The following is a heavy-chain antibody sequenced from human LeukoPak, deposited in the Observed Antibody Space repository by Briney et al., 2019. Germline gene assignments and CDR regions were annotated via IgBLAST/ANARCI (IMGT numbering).Heavy chain of an antibody. CDR3: ARDGEDYDSSGYYYYFDY. D-gene: IGHD3-22*01. CDR1: GFTFSNYE. V-gene: IGHV3-48*03. Sequence: PGGSLRLSCAASGFTFSNYEFNWVRQAPGKGLEWVSYISSSGSSIYYADSVKGRFTISRDNAKNSLYLQMNSLRAEDTAVYYCARDGEDYDSSGYYYYFDYWGQGTLVTVSS. CDR2: ISSSGSSI. J-gene: IGHJ4*02.